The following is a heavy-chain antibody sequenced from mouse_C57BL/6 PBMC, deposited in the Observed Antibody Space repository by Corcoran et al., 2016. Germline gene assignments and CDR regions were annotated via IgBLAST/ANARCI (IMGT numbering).Heavy chain of an antibody. V-gene: IGHV14-1*01. CDR1: GFNIKDSY. D-gene: IGHD2-1*01. J-gene: IGHJ2*01. Sequence: EDQQKPSGAVLVRPGASVKLSCTAAGFNIKDSYMHWVKHRPEQGMEWIGRIDPEDGDTEYAPKFQGKATMTADSCSNTAYLQLSSLTSEDTAVHYCSTRYYGNFHYFDYWGQGTTLTVSS. CDR2: IDPEDGDT. CDR3: STRYYGNFHYFDY.